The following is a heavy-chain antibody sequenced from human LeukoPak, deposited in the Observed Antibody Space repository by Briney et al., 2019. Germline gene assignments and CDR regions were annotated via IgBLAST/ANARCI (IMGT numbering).Heavy chain of an antibody. J-gene: IGHJ5*02. CDR3: TRGFWSGYFGHHTWFDP. D-gene: IGHD3-3*01. CDR2: FDPSGGGS. Sequence: ASVTVSCKASGYTFTTYHIHWVRQAPGQGLEWMGVFDPSGGGSIYAQKFQDRVNMTRDTSTTTVYLELSSLKFEDTAVYFCTRGFWSGYFGHHTWFDPWGQGTLVTVYS. CDR1: GYTFTTYH. V-gene: IGHV1-46*01.